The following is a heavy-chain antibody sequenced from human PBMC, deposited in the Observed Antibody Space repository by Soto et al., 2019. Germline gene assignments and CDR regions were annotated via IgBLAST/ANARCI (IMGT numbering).Heavy chain of an antibody. CDR1: GFTCSSCA. Sequence: HPGGSLRLSCAASGFTCSSCAMGWVRQAPGKGLEWVSGISGNGGSTYYADSVKGRFTISRDTSKNTLYLQMDSLGAEDTAIYYCAKVVGDGNDYYEFWGQGTLVTVSS. D-gene: IGHD3-22*01. CDR2: ISGNGGST. J-gene: IGHJ4*02. V-gene: IGHV3-23*01. CDR3: AKVVGDGNDYYEF.